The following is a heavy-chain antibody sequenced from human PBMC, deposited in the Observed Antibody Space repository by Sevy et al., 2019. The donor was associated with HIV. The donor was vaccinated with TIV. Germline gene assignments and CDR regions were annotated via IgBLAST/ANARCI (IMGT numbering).Heavy chain of an antibody. CDR1: GYAFTGYY. D-gene: IGHD3-16*01. CDR3: ARALADVWTGGMGV. V-gene: IGHV1-2*06. J-gene: IGHJ6*02. Sequence: AAVKVSCKAFGYAFTGYYIHWVGQAPGQGLEWMGRINPISGGTDDSHKFQGRVTMTRDTSISTAYMDVISLRSADTAVYYCARALADVWTGGMGVWGQGTQVTVSS. CDR2: INPISGGT.